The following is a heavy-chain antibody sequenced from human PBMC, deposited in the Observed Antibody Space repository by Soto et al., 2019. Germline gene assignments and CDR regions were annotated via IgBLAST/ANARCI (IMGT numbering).Heavy chain of an antibody. CDR3: ARGGYCIGGSCYPLLGGMDV. J-gene: IGHJ6*02. CDR1: GYTFTGYY. D-gene: IGHD2-15*01. Sequence: QVQLVQSGAEVKKPGASVKVSCKASGYTFTGYYMHWVRQAPGQGLEWIGWINPDSGGTNYAKKFQGWVTRTSDKSSSTVYMELTRMISEDTGVYFCARGGYCIGGSCYPLLGGMDVWGQGTTVTVSS. CDR2: INPDSGGT. V-gene: IGHV1-2*04.